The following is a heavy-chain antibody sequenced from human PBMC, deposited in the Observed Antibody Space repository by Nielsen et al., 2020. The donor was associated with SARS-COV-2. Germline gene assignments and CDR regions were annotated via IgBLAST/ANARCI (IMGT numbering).Heavy chain of an antibody. CDR3: ARHNYYGSGSSYYYYAMDV. Sequence: SETLSLTCTVSGGSISSYYWSWIRQPPGKGLEWIGYIYYSGSTNYNPSLKSQVTISVDTSKNQFSLRLSSVTAADTALYYCARHNYYGSGSSYYYYAMDVWGPGTTVTVTS. J-gene: IGHJ6*02. CDR2: IYYSGST. V-gene: IGHV4-59*08. D-gene: IGHD3-10*01. CDR1: GGSISSYY.